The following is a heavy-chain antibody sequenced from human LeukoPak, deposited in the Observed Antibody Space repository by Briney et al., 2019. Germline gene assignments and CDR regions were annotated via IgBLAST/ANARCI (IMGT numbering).Heavy chain of an antibody. D-gene: IGHD3-3*01. CDR1: GGSFSGYY. CDR2: ISHSGST. CDR3: ARGVDFGVVIIPVRFDY. Sequence: SETLSLTCAVYGGSFSGYYWSWIRQPPGKGLEWIGEISHSGSTNYNPSLKSRVTISVDTSKNQFSLKLSSVTAADTAVYYCARGVDFGVVIIPVRFDYWGQGTLVTVSS. V-gene: IGHV4-34*01. J-gene: IGHJ4*02.